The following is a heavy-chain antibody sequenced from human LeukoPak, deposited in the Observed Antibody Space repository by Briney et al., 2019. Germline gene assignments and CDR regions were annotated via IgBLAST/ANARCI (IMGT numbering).Heavy chain of an antibody. V-gene: IGHV5-51*01. CDR1: GYSFTSYW. CDR2: IYPGDSDT. J-gene: IGHJ4*02. CDR3: ATSRDGYRFDY. D-gene: IGHD5-24*01. Sequence: GESLKISCKGSGYSFTSYWIGWVRQMPGKGPGWMGIIYPGDSDTRYSPSFQGQVTISADKSISTAYLQWSGLKASDTAMYYCATSRDGYRFDYWGQGTLVTVSS.